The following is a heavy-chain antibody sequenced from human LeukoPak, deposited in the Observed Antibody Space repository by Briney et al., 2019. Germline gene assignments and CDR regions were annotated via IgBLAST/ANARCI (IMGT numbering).Heavy chain of an antibody. CDR3: ARGGSSSQTKAVYYYYYSGMDV. D-gene: IGHD6-13*01. V-gene: IGHV4-59*01. CDR2: IYYSGST. CDR1: GGSISSYY. Sequence: SETLSLTCTVSGGSISSYYWSWIRQPPGKGLEWIGYIYYSGSTNYNPSLKSRVTISLDTSENQVALNLSSVTAADTAVYYCARGGSSSQTKAVYYYYYSGMDVWGQGTTVTVSS. J-gene: IGHJ6*02.